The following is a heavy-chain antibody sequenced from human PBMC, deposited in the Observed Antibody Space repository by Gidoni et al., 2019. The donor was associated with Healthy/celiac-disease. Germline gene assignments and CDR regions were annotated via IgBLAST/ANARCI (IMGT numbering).Heavy chain of an antibody. V-gene: IGHV4-61*02. CDR1: GGSISSGSYY. CDR3: AREQRITMVRGVIISPFFFDY. J-gene: IGHJ4*02. Sequence: QVQLQESGPGLVKPSQTLSLTCTVSGGSISSGSYYWSWIRQPAGKGLEWIGRIYTSGSTNYNPSLKSRVTISVDTSKNQFSLKLSSVTAADTAVYYCAREQRITMVRGVIISPFFFDYWGQGTLVTVSS. CDR2: IYTSGST. D-gene: IGHD3-10*01.